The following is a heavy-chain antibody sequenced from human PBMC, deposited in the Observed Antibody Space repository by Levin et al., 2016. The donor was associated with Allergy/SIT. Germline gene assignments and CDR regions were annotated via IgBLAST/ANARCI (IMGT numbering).Heavy chain of an antibody. CDR2: ISGSGDST. Sequence: GGSLRLSCAASGFSFNSYAMGWVRQAPGKGLEGVSGISGSGDSTYYTDSVKGRFTIFRDNSKNTLYLQMNSLRAEDTAVYYCAKSRRLEKPPPEDFQHWGQGTVVTVSS. J-gene: IGHJ1*01. CDR3: AKSRRLEKPPPEDFQH. V-gene: IGHV3-23*01. CDR1: GFSFNSYA. D-gene: IGHD3-3*01.